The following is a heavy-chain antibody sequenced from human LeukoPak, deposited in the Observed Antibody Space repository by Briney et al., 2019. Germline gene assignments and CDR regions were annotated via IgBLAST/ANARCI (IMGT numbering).Heavy chain of an antibody. V-gene: IGHV3-48*01. CDR3: ALPLRDGDFYFDY. CDR1: GFTFSSYS. CDR2: ISSSSSTI. D-gene: IGHD4-17*01. J-gene: IGHJ4*02. Sequence: SGGSLRLSCAASGFTFSSYSMNWVRQAPGKGLEWVSYISSSSSTIYYAESAKGRFTISRDNAKNSLYLQMNSLRAEDTAVYYCALPLRDGDFYFDYWGQGALVTVSS.